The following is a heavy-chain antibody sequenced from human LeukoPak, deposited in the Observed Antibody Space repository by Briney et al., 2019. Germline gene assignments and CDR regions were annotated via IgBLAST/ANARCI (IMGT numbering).Heavy chain of an antibody. D-gene: IGHD3-9*01. CDR2: ISAGNGNT. Sequence: ASVKVSCKASGYTFTKYGIIWARLAPGQGLEWMGWISAGNGNTNYAQKLQGRVTMTTDTSTSTAYMELRSLRSDDTAVYYCARAITYYDILTGYDYWGQGTLVTVSS. CDR3: ARAITYYDILTGYDY. CDR1: GYTFTKYG. V-gene: IGHV1-18*01. J-gene: IGHJ4*02.